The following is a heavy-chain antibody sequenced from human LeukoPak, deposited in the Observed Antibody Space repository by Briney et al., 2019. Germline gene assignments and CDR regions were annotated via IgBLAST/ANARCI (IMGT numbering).Heavy chain of an antibody. Sequence: SETLSLTCTVSGYSTSNTYYWGWIRQPPGKGLEWVGSIYHSGTTYYNPSLKSRVTISVDTSKNQFSLKLSSVTAADTAVYFCARDPRDSTPFDYWGQGTLVTVSS. D-gene: IGHD2-15*01. CDR2: IYHSGTT. CDR3: ARDPRDSTPFDY. CDR1: GYSTSNTYY. V-gene: IGHV4-38-2*02. J-gene: IGHJ4*02.